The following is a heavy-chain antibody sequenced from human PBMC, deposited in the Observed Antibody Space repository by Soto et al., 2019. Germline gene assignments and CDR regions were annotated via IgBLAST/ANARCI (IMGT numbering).Heavy chain of an antibody. CDR3: ARAPYYYDSSGYRAY. CDR2: ISSSSSYI. CDR1: GFTFSSYS. J-gene: IGHJ4*02. D-gene: IGHD3-22*01. V-gene: IGHV3-21*01. Sequence: GGSLRLSCAASGFTFSSYSMNWVRQAPGKGLEWVSSISSSSSYIYYADSVKGRFTISRDNAKNSLYLQMNSRRAEDTAVYYCARAPYYYDSSGYRAYWGQGTLVTVSS.